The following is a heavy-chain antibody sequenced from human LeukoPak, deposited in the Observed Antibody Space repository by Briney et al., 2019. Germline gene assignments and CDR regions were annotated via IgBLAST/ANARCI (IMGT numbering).Heavy chain of an antibody. Sequence: SVKVSCKASGGTFSSYAISWVRQAPGQGLEWMGRIIPILGIANYAQKFQGRVTITADKSTSTAYMELSSLRSEDTAVYYCARGAAMVRGVIIEYNWFDPWGQGTLVTVSS. V-gene: IGHV1-69*04. J-gene: IGHJ5*02. D-gene: IGHD3-10*01. CDR1: GGTFSSYA. CDR2: IIPILGIA. CDR3: ARGAAMVRGVIIEYNWFDP.